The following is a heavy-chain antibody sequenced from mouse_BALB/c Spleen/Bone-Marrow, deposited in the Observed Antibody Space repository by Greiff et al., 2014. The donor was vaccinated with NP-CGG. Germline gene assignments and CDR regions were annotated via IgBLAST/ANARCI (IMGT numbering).Heavy chain of an antibody. CDR1: GYTFTDYW. CDR3: AREDYGYGAMDY. CDR2: IDTSDSYT. J-gene: IGHJ4*01. Sequence: QVQLQQPGTELVMPGASVKMSCKASGYTFTDYWMHWVKQRPGQGLEWIGAIDTSDSYTSYNQKFKGKATLTVDESSSTAYMQLGSLTSEDSAVYYCAREDYGYGAMDYWGQGTSVTVSS. D-gene: IGHD2-2*01. V-gene: IGHV1-69*01.